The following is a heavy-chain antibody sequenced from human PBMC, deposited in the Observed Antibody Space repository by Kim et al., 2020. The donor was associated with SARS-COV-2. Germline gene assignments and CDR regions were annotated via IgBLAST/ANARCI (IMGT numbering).Heavy chain of an antibody. J-gene: IGHJ6*04. CDR1: GGSFNDYF. CDR2: INHAGNT. V-gene: IGHV4-34*01. D-gene: IGHD5-18*01. Sequence: SETLSLTCAVYGGSFNDYFWSWVRQSPERGLEWIGEINHAGNTKSSVSLESRVTLSVDPSKSQFSLKLNSVTVADTAVYYCARGQLEGGDSHTSKVVRRMDFWGEGTTVAVST. CDR3: ARGQLEGGDSHTSKVVRRMDF.